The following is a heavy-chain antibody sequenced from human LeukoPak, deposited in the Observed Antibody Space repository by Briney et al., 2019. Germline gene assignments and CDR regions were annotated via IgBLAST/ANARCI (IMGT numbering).Heavy chain of an antibody. V-gene: IGHV3-21*01. CDR3: ARGPNSSGWPVHYGMDV. CDR2: ISSSSSYI. CDR1: GFTFSSYS. D-gene: IGHD6-19*01. Sequence: GGSLRLSCAASGFTFSSYSMNWVRQAPGKGLEWVSSISSSSSYIYYADSVKGRFTISRDNAKNSLYLQMNSLRAEDTAVYYCARGPNSSGWPVHYGMDVWGKGTTATVSS. J-gene: IGHJ6*04.